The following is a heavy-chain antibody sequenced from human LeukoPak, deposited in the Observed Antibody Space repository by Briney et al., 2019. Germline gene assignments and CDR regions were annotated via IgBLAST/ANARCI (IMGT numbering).Heavy chain of an antibody. D-gene: IGHD4-23*01. V-gene: IGHV3-21*01. CDR1: GFTFGSYS. CDR3: ARAVTTVVTPGMDV. CDR2: ISSSSSYI. Sequence: GGSLRLSCAASGFTFGSYSMNWVRQAPGKGLEWVSSISSSSSYIYYADSVKGRFTISRDNAKNSLYLQMNSLRAEDTAVYYCARAVTTVVTPGMDVWGQGTTVTVSS. J-gene: IGHJ6*02.